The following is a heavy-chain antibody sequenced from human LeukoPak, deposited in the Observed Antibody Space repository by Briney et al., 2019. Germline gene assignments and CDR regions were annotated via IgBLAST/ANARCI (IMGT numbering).Heavy chain of an antibody. D-gene: IGHD3-22*01. J-gene: IGHJ3*02. Sequence: SETLSLTCTVPGGSISSYYWSWIRQPPGKGLEWIGYIYYSGSTNYNPSLKSRVTISANTSKNQFSLKLSSVTAADTAVYYCASYDSSGYWAFDIWGQGTMVTVSS. CDR3: ASYDSSGYWAFDI. CDR1: GGSISSYY. CDR2: IYYSGST. V-gene: IGHV4-59*01.